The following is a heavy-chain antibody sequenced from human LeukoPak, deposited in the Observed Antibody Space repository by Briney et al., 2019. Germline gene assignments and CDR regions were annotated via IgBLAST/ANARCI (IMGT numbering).Heavy chain of an antibody. CDR1: GFTFSSHW. D-gene: IGHD1-14*01. Sequence: PGGSLRLSCAASGFTFSSHWMNWVRQAPGKGLKWVANIKQDGSGKYYVDSVKGRFTISRDNAKKSLYLQMNSLRAEDTAVYYCARDSDHIDGANFDYWGQGTLVTVSS. CDR3: ARDSDHIDGANFDY. CDR2: IKQDGSGK. V-gene: IGHV3-7*01. J-gene: IGHJ4*02.